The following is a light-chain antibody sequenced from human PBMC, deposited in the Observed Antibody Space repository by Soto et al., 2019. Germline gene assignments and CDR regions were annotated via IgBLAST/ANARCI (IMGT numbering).Light chain of an antibody. CDR3: SSFTDVNNLG. CDR1: SXDIGGYNS. V-gene: IGLV2-8*01. J-gene: IGLJ1*01. Sequence: QSVLTQSPSASGSPGQSITISCTGTSXDIGGYNSVSWYQQHPGKAPKVMIYDVTKRPSGVPDHFSGAKSGNTASLTVSALQAEDEADYYCSSFTDVNNLGLGTGTKVTAL. CDR2: DVT.